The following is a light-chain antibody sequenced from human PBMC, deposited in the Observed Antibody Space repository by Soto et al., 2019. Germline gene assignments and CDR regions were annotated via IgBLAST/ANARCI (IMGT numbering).Light chain of an antibody. Sequence: QSVLTQPPSASGSPGQSVTISCTGTSSDVGGYNYVSWYQQHPGKAPKLMIYEVSKRPSGVPDRFSGSKSGNTASLTVSGLQAEDEAEYYCISYAGSKLLYVFGTGTKLTVL. CDR2: EVS. CDR1: SSDVGGYNY. V-gene: IGLV2-8*01. J-gene: IGLJ1*01. CDR3: ISYAGSKLLYV.